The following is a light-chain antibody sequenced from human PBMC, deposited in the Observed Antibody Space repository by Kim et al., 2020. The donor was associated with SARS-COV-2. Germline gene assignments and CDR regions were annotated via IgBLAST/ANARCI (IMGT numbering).Light chain of an antibody. Sequence: ETVMTQSPATLSVSPGERATLSCRASQSVTNNLAWYQQRPGQPPRLLIYGAFTRATGIPARFSGSGSGTEFTLTISSLQSEDLAVYHCQQYHYWPYTFGQGTKLEI. J-gene: IGKJ2*01. CDR2: GAF. CDR1: QSVTNN. CDR3: QQYHYWPYT. V-gene: IGKV3-15*01.